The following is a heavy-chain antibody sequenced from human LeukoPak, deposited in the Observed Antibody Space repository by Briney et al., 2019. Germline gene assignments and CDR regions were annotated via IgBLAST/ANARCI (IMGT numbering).Heavy chain of an antibody. Sequence: QSGGSLRLSCVASGFTFSSYWMSWVRQAPGKRLEWEANIKEDGSEKEYVDSVKGRFTISRDNAKNSLYLQMNSLRAEDTAVYYCARERSYYGSTSYWGQGTLVTVAS. CDR1: GFTFSSYW. CDR2: IKEDGSEK. D-gene: IGHD1-26*01. V-gene: IGHV3-7*05. J-gene: IGHJ4*02. CDR3: ARERSYYGSTSY.